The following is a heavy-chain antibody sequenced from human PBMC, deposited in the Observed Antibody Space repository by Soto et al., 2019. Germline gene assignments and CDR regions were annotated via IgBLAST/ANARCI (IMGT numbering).Heavy chain of an antibody. J-gene: IGHJ3*01. CDR3: ARDGGVVVAVDAFDV. V-gene: IGHV3-20*04. CDR1: XFTFDDHG. Sequence: GGSLRLSCAASXFTFDDHGMTLVRQAPGKGLEWVSGITWNGATTGYADSVKGRFTISRDNAKNSLYLQMNSLRVEDTALYYCARDGGVVVAVDAFDVWGQGTMVTVSS. D-gene: IGHD6-19*01. CDR2: ITWNGATT.